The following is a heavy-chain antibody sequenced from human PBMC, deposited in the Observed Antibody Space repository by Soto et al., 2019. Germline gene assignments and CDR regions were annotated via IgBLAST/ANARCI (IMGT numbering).Heavy chain of an antibody. D-gene: IGHD1-7*01. V-gene: IGHV3-15*01. CDR2: IKSKNDGGTT. J-gene: IGHJ4*02. Sequence: EVQLVESGGGLVKPGGSLRLSCAASGFSFTNVWMNWVRQAPGKGLEWVGRIKSKNDGGTTDYAALVKGRFTISRDDSKNTLYLQMNSLKTEDTAVYYCITEGELELYWGQGTLVTVSS. CDR3: ITEGELELY. CDR1: GFSFTNVW.